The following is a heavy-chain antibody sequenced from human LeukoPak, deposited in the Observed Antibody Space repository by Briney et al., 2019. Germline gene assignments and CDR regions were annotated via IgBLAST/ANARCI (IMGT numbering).Heavy chain of an antibody. CDR2: IRYDGSNK. V-gene: IGHV3-30*02. CDR1: GFTFSSYG. J-gene: IGHJ4*02. CDR3: ARGYYGSGSYYREKFDY. D-gene: IGHD3-10*01. Sequence: GGSLRLSCAASGFTFSSYGMHWVRQAPGKGLEWVAFIRYDGSNKYYADSVKGRFTISRDNSKNTLYLQMGSLRAEDMAVYYCARGYYGSGSYYREKFDYWGQGTLVTVSS.